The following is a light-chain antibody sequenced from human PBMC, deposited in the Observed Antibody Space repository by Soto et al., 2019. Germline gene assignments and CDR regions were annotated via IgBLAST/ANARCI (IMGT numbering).Light chain of an antibody. CDR1: QSVSSSY. Sequence: EIVLTQSPGTLSLSPGERATLSCRASQSVSSSYLAWYQQKPGQAPRLLIYGASSRATGIPDRFSGSGSGTGFTLTISRLEPEDFALYYCQQYGSSPQTFGQGTKVEIK. CDR2: GAS. CDR3: QQYGSSPQT. V-gene: IGKV3-20*01. J-gene: IGKJ1*01.